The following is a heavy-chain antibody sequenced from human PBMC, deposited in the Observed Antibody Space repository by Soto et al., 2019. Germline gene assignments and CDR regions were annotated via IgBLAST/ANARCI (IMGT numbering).Heavy chain of an antibody. Sequence: GGSLRLSCAASGFTFSNAWMNWVRQAPGKGLEWVGRIKSKTDGGTTDYAAPVKGRFTISRDDSKNTRYLQMNSLKTEDTAVYYCTTGPVIVVVVAAINSYYMDVWGKGTTVTVSS. CDR1: GFTFSNAW. J-gene: IGHJ6*03. V-gene: IGHV3-15*07. CDR3: TTGPVIVVVVAAINSYYMDV. CDR2: IKSKTDGGTT. D-gene: IGHD2-15*01.